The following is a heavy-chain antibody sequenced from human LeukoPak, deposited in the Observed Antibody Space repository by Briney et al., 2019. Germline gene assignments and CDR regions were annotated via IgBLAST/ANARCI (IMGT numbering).Heavy chain of an antibody. CDR2: ISSSSSYI. CDR1: GFTFSSYS. D-gene: IGHD7-27*01. J-gene: IGHJ4*02. V-gene: IGHV3-21*01. CDR3: ARRRDGTLTGFDY. Sequence: GGSLRLSCAASGFTFSSYSMNWVRQAPGKGLEWVSSISSSSSYIYYADSVKGRFTISRDNAKNSLYLQMNRLRAEDTAVYYCARRRDGTLTGFDYWGQGTLVTVSS.